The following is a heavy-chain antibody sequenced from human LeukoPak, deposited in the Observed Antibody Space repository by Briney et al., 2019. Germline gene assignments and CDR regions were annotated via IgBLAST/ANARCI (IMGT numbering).Heavy chain of an antibody. J-gene: IGHJ4*02. CDR2: ISCNSGNI. CDR1: GFTFDGYA. CDR3: AKGFGDY. Sequence: GRSLRLSCAASGFTFDGYAMHWVRQAPGKGLEWVSGISCNSGNIGYADSVKGRFTISRDNAKNSLYLQMNSLRAEDTALYYCAKGFGDYWGQGTLVTVSS. D-gene: IGHD3-10*01. V-gene: IGHV3-9*01.